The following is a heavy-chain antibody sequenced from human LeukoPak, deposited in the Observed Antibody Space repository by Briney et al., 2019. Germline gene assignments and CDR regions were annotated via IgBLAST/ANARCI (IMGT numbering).Heavy chain of an antibody. J-gene: IGHJ5*02. V-gene: IGHV4-39*07. CDR3: ASSSYGDKRRGFNP. CDR1: GGSISSSSYY. D-gene: IGHD4-17*01. Sequence: SETLSLTCTVSGGSISSSSYYWGWIRQPPGKGLEWIGSIYYSGSTYYNPSLKSRVTISVDTSKNQFSLKLSSVTAADTAVYYCASSSYGDKRRGFNPWGQGTLVTVSS. CDR2: IYYSGST.